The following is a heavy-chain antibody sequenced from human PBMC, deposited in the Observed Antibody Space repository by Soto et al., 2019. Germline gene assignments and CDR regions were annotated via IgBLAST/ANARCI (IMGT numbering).Heavy chain of an antibody. CDR3: ARAGYCSSTSCYNYYYYMDV. CDR2: IYYSGST. D-gene: IGHD2-2*02. V-gene: IGHV4-59*12. J-gene: IGHJ6*03. Sequence: TSETLSLTCTVSGGSISNYYWSWIRQPPGKGLEGIEDIYYSGSTNYNPSLKSRVTISVDTSKNQFSLKLSSVTAADTAVYYCARAGYCSSTSCYNYYYYMDVWGKGTTVTVSS. CDR1: GGSISNYY.